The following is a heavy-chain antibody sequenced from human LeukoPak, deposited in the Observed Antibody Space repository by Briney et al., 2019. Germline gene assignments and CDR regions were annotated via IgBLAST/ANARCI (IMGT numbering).Heavy chain of an antibody. V-gene: IGHV1-18*01. CDR1: GYTFMQYI. Sequence: ASVKLSCKASGYTFMQYIISWVRQAPGKGFEWMGWVSPSHTTRVYAQEFQGRVTMTADTNTNTVSMELRSLRFDDTAVYFCARDYILPLETDNGDGFAIWGQGTVVTVSS. D-gene: IGHD3-3*02. J-gene: IGHJ3*02. CDR3: ARDYILPLETDNGDGFAI. CDR2: VSPSHTTR.